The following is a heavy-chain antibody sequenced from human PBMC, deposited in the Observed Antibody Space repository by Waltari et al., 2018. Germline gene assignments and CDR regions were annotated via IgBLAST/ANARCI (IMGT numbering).Heavy chain of an antibody. CDR3: ARVGQLMEWVHAFDI. D-gene: IGHD3-3*01. V-gene: IGHV1-18*01. CDR1: GYTFSNYG. CDR2: ISGDNGNT. Sequence: QVQVLQSGAEVKKPGASVKVSCKASGYTFSNYGITWVRQAPGQGLEWMGWISGDNGNTKYAQKVQDRVTMTTDTSTGTAYLDLRSPRSEDTAVYYCARVGQLMEWVHAFDIWGQGTMVTVSS. J-gene: IGHJ3*02.